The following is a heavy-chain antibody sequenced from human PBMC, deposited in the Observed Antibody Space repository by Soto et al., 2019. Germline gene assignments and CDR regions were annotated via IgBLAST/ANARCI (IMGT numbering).Heavy chain of an antibody. CDR2: IYYSGST. Sequence: QLQLQESGPGVVQPSETLSLTCTVSDGSISSSSYYWGWIRQPPGKGLEWIGSIYYSGSTYYNPSLKSRVTISVDTSKNQFSLKLSSVTAADTAVYYCTRHLSNYGENYYYYYMDVWGKGTTVTVSS. J-gene: IGHJ6*03. V-gene: IGHV4-39*01. CDR1: DGSISSSSYY. CDR3: TRHLSNYGENYYYYYMDV. D-gene: IGHD4-17*01.